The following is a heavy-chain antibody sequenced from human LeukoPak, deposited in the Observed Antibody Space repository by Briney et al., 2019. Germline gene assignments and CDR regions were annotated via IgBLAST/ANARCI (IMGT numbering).Heavy chain of an antibody. CDR2: IYYSGST. J-gene: IGHJ4*02. D-gene: IGHD3-22*01. CDR1: GGSISSGDYY. CDR3: ARDSSDNGGSGY. Sequence: SETLSLTCTVSGGSISSGDYYWSWIRQPPGKGLEWIGYIYYSGSTYYNPSLKSRVTISVDTSKNQFSLKLSSVTAADTAVYYCARDSSDNGGSGYWGQGTLVTVSS. V-gene: IGHV4-30-4*01.